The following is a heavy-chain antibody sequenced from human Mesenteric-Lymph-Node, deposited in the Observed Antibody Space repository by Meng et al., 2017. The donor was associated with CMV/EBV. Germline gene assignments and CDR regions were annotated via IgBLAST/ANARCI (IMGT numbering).Heavy chain of an antibody. V-gene: IGHV4-59*01. D-gene: IGHD6-6*01. CDR2: IYHSGST. Sequence: SLTCTVSNGPISSYYWNWIRQPLGKGLEWIGSIYHSGSTNYNPSLKSRVTMSVDTSKNQFSLNLRSVTAADTAMYYCARVRGSSVVDYWGQGTLVPSPQ. J-gene: IGHJ4*01. CDR1: NGPISSYY. CDR3: ARVRGSSVVDY.